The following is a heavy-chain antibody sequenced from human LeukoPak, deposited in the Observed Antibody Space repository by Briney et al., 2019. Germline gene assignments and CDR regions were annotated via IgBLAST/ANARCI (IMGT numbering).Heavy chain of an antibody. Sequence: SETLSLTCTVSGGSISSSSYYWGWIRQPPGKGLEWIGSIYYSGSTYYNPSLKSRVTISVDTSKNQFSLKLSSVTAADTAVYYCARNYGDYPSFDYWGQGTLVTVSS. D-gene: IGHD4-17*01. CDR3: ARNYGDYPSFDY. CDR1: GGSISSSSYY. CDR2: IYYSGST. V-gene: IGHV4-39*07. J-gene: IGHJ4*02.